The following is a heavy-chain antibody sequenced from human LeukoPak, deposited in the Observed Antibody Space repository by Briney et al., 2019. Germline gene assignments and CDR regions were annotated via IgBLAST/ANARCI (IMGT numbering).Heavy chain of an antibody. V-gene: IGHV5-51*01. D-gene: IGHD3-3*01. CDR3: ARVLGNFWSGYYEFDY. CDR1: GYTFHSYW. J-gene: IGHJ4*02. Sequence: GESLKISCKGSGYTFHSYWIAWVRQMPGKGLEWMGIIYPGDSDTRYSPSFQGQDTISADKSISTAYLQWSSLKASDTAMYYCARVLGNFWSGYYEFDYWGQGTLVTVSS. CDR2: IYPGDSDT.